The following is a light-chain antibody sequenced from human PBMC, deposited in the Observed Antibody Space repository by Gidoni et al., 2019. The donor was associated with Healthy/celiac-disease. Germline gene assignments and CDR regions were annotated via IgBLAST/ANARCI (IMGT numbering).Light chain of an antibody. Sequence: EIVLTQSPATLSSSPGERATLSCRASQSVSSYLAWYQQKPGQAPRLLIYDASNRATGIPARFSGSGSGTDFTLTISSLEPEDFAVYYCQQRSNLAFGQGTKVEIK. V-gene: IGKV3-11*01. CDR1: QSVSSY. J-gene: IGKJ1*01. CDR2: DAS. CDR3: QQRSNLA.